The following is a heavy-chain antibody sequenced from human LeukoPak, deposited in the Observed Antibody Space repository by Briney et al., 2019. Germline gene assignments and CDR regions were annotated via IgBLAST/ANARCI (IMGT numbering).Heavy chain of an antibody. CDR3: AMDGGY. V-gene: IGHV3-7*03. CDR2: INHNGNVS. J-gene: IGHJ4*02. Sequence: PGGSLRLSCAASGFMFSSNWMSWVRLAPGKGLEWVASINHNGNVSYYVDSVKGRFTISRDNAKNSLYLQMNSLRAEDTAVYYCAMDGGYWGQGTLVTVSS. D-gene: IGHD3-10*01. CDR1: GFMFSSNW.